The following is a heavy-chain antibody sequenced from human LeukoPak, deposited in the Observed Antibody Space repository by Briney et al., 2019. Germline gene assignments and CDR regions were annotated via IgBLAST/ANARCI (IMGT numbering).Heavy chain of an antibody. CDR1: GFTFSSYA. CDR3: AKSLTVTTRIHSIDP. D-gene: IGHD4-17*01. Sequence: GRSLRLSCAASGFTFSSYAMHWVRQAPGKGLEWVAVISYDGSNKYYADSVKGRFTISRDSSKSTLYLQMNSLRAEDTAVYYCAKSLTVTTRIHSIDPRGQGTLVTVSS. CDR2: ISYDGSNK. J-gene: IGHJ4*02. V-gene: IGHV3-30-3*02.